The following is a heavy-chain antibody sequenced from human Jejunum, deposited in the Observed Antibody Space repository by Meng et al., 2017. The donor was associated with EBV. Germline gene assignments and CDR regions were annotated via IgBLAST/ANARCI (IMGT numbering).Heavy chain of an antibody. J-gene: IGHJ4*02. V-gene: IGHV3-23*04. CDR1: GFTFSNYV. D-gene: IGHD1-7*01. Sequence: EVQLVESGGGLVQPGGALRLSCAASGFTFSNYVMRWVRQAPGKGLEWVSTISSNAVTTVYADSVQGRFTISRDDSKSTLYLQMNGLRADDTAIYYCAKGPGGNYHYFDYWGQGTLVTVSS. CDR3: AKGPGGNYHYFDY. CDR2: ISSNAVTT.